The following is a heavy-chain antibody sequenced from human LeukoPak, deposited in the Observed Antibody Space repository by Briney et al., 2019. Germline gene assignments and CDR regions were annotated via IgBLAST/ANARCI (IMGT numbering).Heavy chain of an antibody. Sequence: ASVTVSCKASGYTFTDYYMYWVRQAPGQGVEWMGWINPNSGGTNYAQRFQGRVTITRAPSISTAYMELSSLRSDDTAVYYCARYASSAYYPPDYWGQGALVTVSS. J-gene: IGHJ4*02. CDR3: ARYASSAYYPPDY. CDR2: INPNSGGT. CDR1: GYTFTDYY. D-gene: IGHD3-22*01. V-gene: IGHV1-2*02.